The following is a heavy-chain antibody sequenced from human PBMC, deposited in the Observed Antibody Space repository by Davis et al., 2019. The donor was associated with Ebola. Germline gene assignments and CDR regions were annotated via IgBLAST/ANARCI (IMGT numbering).Heavy chain of an antibody. J-gene: IGHJ5*02. Sequence: GESLKISFASSGFPFSRYSMNWVLQPPAKGLEWVSYISSSSRTIYYADSVKGRFTISRDNAKNSLYLQMNSLRDEDTAVYYCATPQTTVVTGWFDPWGQGTLVTVSS. D-gene: IGHD4-23*01. CDR1: GFPFSRYS. V-gene: IGHV3-48*02. CDR3: ATPQTTVVTGWFDP. CDR2: ISSSSRTI.